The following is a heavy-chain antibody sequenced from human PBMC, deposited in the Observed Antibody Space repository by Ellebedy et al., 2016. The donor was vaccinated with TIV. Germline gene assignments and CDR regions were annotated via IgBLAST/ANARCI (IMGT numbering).Heavy chain of an antibody. V-gene: IGHV3-23*01. D-gene: IGHD5-12*01. CDR1: GFTFSSYA. J-gene: IGHJ4*02. Sequence: GGSLRLSXAASGFTFSSYAMSWVRQAQGKGLEWVSAISGSGGSTYYADSVKGRFTISRDNSKNTLYLQMNSLRAEDTAVYYCAKDPVYSGYLQETRNDYWGQGTLVTVSS. CDR3: AKDPVYSGYLQETRNDY. CDR2: ISGSGGST.